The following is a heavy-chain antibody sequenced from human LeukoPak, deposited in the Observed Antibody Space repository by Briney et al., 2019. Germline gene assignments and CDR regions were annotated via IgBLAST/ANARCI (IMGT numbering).Heavy chain of an antibody. V-gene: IGHV4-39*01. CDR1: GGSISSSGYY. CDR2: IYYSGST. Sequence: PSETLSLTCTVSGGSISSSGYYWGWIRQPPGKGLEWIASIYYSGSTYYNPSLKSRVTISVDTSKNQLSLKLSSLTAADTAVYYCARHEYSGSYYGLSWFDPWGQGTLVTVSA. D-gene: IGHD1-26*01. CDR3: ARHEYSGSYYGLSWFDP. J-gene: IGHJ5*02.